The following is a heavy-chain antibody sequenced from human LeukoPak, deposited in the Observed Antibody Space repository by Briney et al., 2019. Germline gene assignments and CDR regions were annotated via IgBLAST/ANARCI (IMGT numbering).Heavy chain of an antibody. J-gene: IGHJ6*02. Sequence: GSSVKLSCKASGGTFSSYAISWVRQAPGQGLEWMGRIIPILGIANYAQKFQGRVTITADKSTSTAYMELSSLRSEDTAVYYCARERRSYGSLYYYYGMDVWGQGTTVTASS. CDR3: ARERRSYGSLYYYYGMDV. D-gene: IGHD5-18*01. CDR1: GGTFSSYA. CDR2: IIPILGIA. V-gene: IGHV1-69*04.